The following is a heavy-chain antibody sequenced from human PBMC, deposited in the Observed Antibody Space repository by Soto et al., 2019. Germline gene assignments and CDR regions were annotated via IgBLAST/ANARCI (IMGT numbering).Heavy chain of an antibody. CDR2: IKQDGSEK. V-gene: IGHV3-7*05. Sequence: GGSLRLSCAASGFTFSSYWMSWVRQAPGKGLEWVANIKQDGSEKYYVDSVKGRFTISRDNAKNSLYLQMNSLRAEDTAVYYCARDLGPWGSNWFDPWGQGTLVTVSS. CDR1: GFTFSSYW. J-gene: IGHJ5*02. D-gene: IGHD3-16*01. CDR3: ARDLGPWGSNWFDP.